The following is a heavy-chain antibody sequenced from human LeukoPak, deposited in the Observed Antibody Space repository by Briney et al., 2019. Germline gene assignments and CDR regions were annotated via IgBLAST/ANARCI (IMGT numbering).Heavy chain of an antibody. D-gene: IGHD1-1*01. Sequence: GGSLRLSCAASGFTVSRNYMSWVRRAPGKGLEWVSVISSGDTTYYADSVKGRFTISRDSSKNTLYLQMNSLRAEDTAVYFCARGPRLERHGMDVWGQGTTVTVSS. CDR3: ARGPRLERHGMDV. CDR1: GFTVSRNY. V-gene: IGHV3-66*01. CDR2: ISSGDTT. J-gene: IGHJ6*02.